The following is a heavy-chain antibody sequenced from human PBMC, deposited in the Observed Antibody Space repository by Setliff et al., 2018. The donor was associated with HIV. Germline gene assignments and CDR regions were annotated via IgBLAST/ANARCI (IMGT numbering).Heavy chain of an antibody. D-gene: IGHD6-13*01. CDR1: GFTFSSYT. CDR2: ISNTGGSA. V-gene: IGHV3-23*01. CDR3: AKDAFPVSNTWYGGIDC. J-gene: IGHJ4*02. Sequence: PGGSLRLSCAASGFTFSSYTMSWVRQAPGKGLECVSLISNTGGSAFYADSEKGRFTISRDNSKNTLYLQMNSLRAADTAVYYCAKDAFPVSNTWYGGIDCWGQGTLVTVSS.